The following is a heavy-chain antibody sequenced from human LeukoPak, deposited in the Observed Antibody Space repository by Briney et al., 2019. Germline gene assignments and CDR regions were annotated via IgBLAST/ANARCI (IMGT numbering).Heavy chain of an antibody. CDR1: DYTFTRYG. CDR2: ISAYNGNT. J-gene: IGHJ4*02. D-gene: IGHD3-22*01. CDR3: ARLEDYYDSSGYFY. Sequence: GASVRVSCKASDYTFTRYGISWVRQAPGQGLEWMGWISAYNGNTNYAQKLQGRVTMTTDTSTSTAYMELRSLRSDDTAVYCCARLEDYYDSSGYFYWGQGTLVTVSS. V-gene: IGHV1-18*01.